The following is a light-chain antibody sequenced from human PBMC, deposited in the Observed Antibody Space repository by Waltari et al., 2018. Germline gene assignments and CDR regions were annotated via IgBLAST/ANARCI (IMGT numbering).Light chain of an antibody. CDR1: ENINNW. Sequence: DIQMTQSPSTMSASVGDRVTITCRASENINNWLAWYQQKPGKAPKLLIQRASTLESGVASRFSGSGSGTEFTLTISSLQPDELATYSCQQYRTPPWTFGQGTKVEI. CDR2: RAS. J-gene: IGKJ1*01. CDR3: QQYRTPPWT. V-gene: IGKV1-5*03.